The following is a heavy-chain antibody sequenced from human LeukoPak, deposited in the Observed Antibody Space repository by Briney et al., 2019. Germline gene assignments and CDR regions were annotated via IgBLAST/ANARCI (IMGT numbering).Heavy chain of an antibody. CDR2: IYSSGRT. CDR1: GGSISSYY. V-gene: IGHV4-59*01. Sequence: ESSXXLSLTXXVAGGSISSYYWSWVRQPPGKGLXXXXYIYSSGRTNYNPSLKSRVTISVDTSKNQFSLKLSSVTAADTAVYYCASHYYGSGSLTYFDYWGQGTLVTVSS. D-gene: IGHD3-10*01. CDR3: ASHYYGSGSLTYFDY. J-gene: IGHJ4*02.